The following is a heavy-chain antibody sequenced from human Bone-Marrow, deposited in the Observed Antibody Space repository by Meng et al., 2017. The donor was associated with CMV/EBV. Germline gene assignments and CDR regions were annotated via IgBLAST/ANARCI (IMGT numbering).Heavy chain of an antibody. CDR3: ARTSMVYYYYGMDV. D-gene: IGHD3-10*01. J-gene: IGHJ6*02. Sequence: GESLKISCAASGFTFSSYWMSWVRQAPGKGLEWVSYISSSGSTIYYADSVKGRFTISRDNAKNSLYLQMNSLRAEDTAVYYCARTSMVYYYYGMDVWGQGTTVTVSS. CDR2: ISSSGSTI. V-gene: IGHV3-48*04. CDR1: GFTFSSYW.